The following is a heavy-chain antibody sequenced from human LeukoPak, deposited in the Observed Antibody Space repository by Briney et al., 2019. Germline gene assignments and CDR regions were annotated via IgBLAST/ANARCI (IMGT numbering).Heavy chain of an antibody. V-gene: IGHV3-23*01. CDR2: ISGSGGST. CDR3: ARIIKGHALPNNYYYYYMDV. CDR1: GFTFSSYA. D-gene: IGHD3-10*01. Sequence: GGSLRLSCAASGFTFSSYAMSWVRQAPGKGLEWVSAISGSGGSTYYADSVKGRFTISRDNSKNTLYLQMNSLRAEDTAVYYCARIIKGHALPNNYYYYYMDVWGKGTTVTVSS. J-gene: IGHJ6*03.